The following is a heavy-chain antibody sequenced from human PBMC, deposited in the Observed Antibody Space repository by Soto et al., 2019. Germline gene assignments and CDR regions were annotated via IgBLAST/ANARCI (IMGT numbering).Heavy chain of an antibody. CDR3: ARSSRPRYYDFWSGYYPHAEYFQH. D-gene: IGHD3-3*01. Sequence: SETLSLTCTVSGGSVSSGSYYWSWIRQPPGKGLEWIGYIYYSGSTNYNPSLKSRVTISVDTSKNQFSLKLSSVTAADTAVYYCARSSRPRYYDFWSGYYPHAEYFQHWGQGTLVTVSS. CDR2: IYYSGST. J-gene: IGHJ1*01. V-gene: IGHV4-61*01. CDR1: GGSVSSGSYY.